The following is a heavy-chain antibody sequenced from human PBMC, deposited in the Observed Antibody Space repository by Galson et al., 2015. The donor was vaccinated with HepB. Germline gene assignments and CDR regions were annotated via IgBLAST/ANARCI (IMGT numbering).Heavy chain of an antibody. CDR2: IDPSDSYT. D-gene: IGHD2-2*01. Sequence: QSGAEVKKPGESLRISCKGSGYSFTSYWISWVRQMPGKGLEWMGRIDPSDSYTNYSPSFQGHVTISADKSISTAYLQWSSLKASDTAMYYCARLYRYQLLLGYNDAFDIWGQGTMVTVSS. V-gene: IGHV5-10-1*01. J-gene: IGHJ3*02. CDR3: ARLYRYQLLLGYNDAFDI. CDR1: GYSFTSYW.